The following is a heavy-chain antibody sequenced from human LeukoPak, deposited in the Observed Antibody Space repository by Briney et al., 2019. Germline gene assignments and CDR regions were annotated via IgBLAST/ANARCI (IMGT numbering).Heavy chain of an antibody. J-gene: IGHJ4*02. V-gene: IGHV1-24*01. Sequence: ASVKVSCKVPGYTLTELSMHWVRQAPGKGLEWMGGFDPEDGETIYAQKFQGRVTMTEDTSTDTAYMELSSLRSEDTAVYYCATGDFDGPGPFDYWGQGTLVTVSS. CDR3: ATGDFDGPGPFDY. CDR2: FDPEDGET. CDR1: GYTLTELS. D-gene: IGHD3-9*01.